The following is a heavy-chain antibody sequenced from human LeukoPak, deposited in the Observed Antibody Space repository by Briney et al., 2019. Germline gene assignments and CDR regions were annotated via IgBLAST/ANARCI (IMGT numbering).Heavy chain of an antibody. CDR1: GYTFTGYY. CDR2: INPNSGGT. V-gene: IGHV1-2*02. J-gene: IGHJ4*02. Sequence: ASVKVSCKASGYTFTGYYMHWVRQAPGQGLEWMGWINPNSGGTNYAQKLQGRVTMTTDTSTSTAYMELRSLRSDDTAVYYCARDRGLGAAYFDYWGQGTLVTVSS. D-gene: IGHD3/OR15-3a*01. CDR3: ARDRGLGAAYFDY.